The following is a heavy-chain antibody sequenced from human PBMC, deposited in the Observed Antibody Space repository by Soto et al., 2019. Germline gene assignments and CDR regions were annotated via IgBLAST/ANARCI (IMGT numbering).Heavy chain of an antibody. V-gene: IGHV4-59*12. Sequence: SETLSLTCTVSGGSISSYYWSWIRQPPGKGLEWIGYIYYSGSTNYNPSLKSRVTISVDTSKNQFSLKLSSVTAADTAVYYCARGEYSRSSEDWFDPWGQGTPVTVSS. D-gene: IGHD6-6*01. CDR1: GGSISSYY. CDR2: IYYSGST. CDR3: ARGEYSRSSEDWFDP. J-gene: IGHJ5*02.